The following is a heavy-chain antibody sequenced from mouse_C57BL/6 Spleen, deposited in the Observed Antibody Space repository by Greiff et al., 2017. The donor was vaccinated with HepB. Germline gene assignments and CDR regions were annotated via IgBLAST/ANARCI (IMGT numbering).Heavy chain of an antibody. D-gene: IGHD3-1*01. CDR3: ARGRDGDFDV. V-gene: IGHV1-4*01. CDR2: INPSSGYT. Sequence: QVQLQQSGAELARPGASVKMSCKASGYTFTSYTMHWVKQRPGQGLEWIGYINPSSGYTKYNQKFKDKATLTADKSSSTAYMQLSSLTSEDSAVYYCARGRDGDFDVWGTGTTVTVSS. CDR1: GYTFTSYT. J-gene: IGHJ1*03.